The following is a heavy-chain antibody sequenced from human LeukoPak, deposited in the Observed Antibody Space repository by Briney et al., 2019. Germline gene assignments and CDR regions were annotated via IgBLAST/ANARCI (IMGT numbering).Heavy chain of an antibody. CDR2: ISYDGSNK. V-gene: IGHV3-30*04. D-gene: IGHD1-26*01. Sequence: PGRSLRLSCAACGFTFSNYAMHWVRQAPGKGLEWVAVISYDGSNKYYADSVKGRFTISRDNSKNTLYLQMNSLRAEDTAVYYCARGGVYSGSYRTYYFDYWGQGTLVTISS. J-gene: IGHJ4*02. CDR3: ARGGVYSGSYRTYYFDY. CDR1: GFTFSNYA.